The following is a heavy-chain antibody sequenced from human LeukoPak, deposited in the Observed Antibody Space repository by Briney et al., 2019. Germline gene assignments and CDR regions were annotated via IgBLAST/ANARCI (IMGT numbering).Heavy chain of an antibody. CDR3: ASENQYYYDSSGYYYHGMDV. CDR2: ISSSDSTI. V-gene: IGHV3-48*04. Sequence: GGSLRLSCAASGFTFSSHGIHWVRQAPGKGLEWGSYISSSDSTIYYADSVKGRFTISRDNAKNSLYLQMNSLRAEDTAVYYCASENQYYYDSSGYYYHGMDVWGQGTTVTVSS. CDR1: GFTFSSHG. D-gene: IGHD3-22*01. J-gene: IGHJ6*02.